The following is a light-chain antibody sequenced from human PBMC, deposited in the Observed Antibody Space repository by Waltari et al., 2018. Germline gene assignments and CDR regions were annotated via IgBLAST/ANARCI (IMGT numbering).Light chain of an antibody. Sequence: DLTQSPSVSVSPGQTATTTCSGEKLVDKYVCWYQQKPGLSPVLGIHQDSERPSGMPERFSGSNSGDTATLTIRGTQAVDEADYYCQTWDSGTVLFGGGTKVTVL. V-gene: IGLV3-1*01. CDR2: QDS. CDR1: KLVDKY. J-gene: IGLJ2*01. CDR3: QTWDSGTVL.